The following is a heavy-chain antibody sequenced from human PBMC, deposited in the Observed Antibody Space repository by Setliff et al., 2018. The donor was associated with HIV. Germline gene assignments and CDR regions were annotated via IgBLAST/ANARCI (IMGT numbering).Heavy chain of an antibody. D-gene: IGHD6-13*01. CDR3: ARDGLAAAGPKSTEYFQH. V-gene: IGHV3-33*01. J-gene: IGHJ1*01. Sequence: PGGSLRLSCAASGFTFSSYGMHWVRQAPGKGLEWVAVIWYDGSNKYYADSVKGRFTISRDNSKNTLYLQMNSLRAEDTAVYYCARDGLAAAGPKSTEYFQHWGQGTLVTVSS. CDR2: IWYDGSNK. CDR1: GFTFSSYG.